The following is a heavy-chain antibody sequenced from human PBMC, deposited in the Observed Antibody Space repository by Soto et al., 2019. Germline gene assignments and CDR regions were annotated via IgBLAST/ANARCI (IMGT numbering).Heavy chain of an antibody. V-gene: IGHV3-53*01. D-gene: IGHD3-22*01. J-gene: IGHJ4*02. Sequence: PXGSLRLSCSASGFSVNNNYMTWVRQAPGRGPEWVAVIYTRGTTHYADFATGRFTFSRDNSKNTLYLQMDSLRPEDTAVYYCAKLWGYYFEAWGPGTLVTVSS. CDR3: AKLWGYYFEA. CDR1: GFSVNNNY. CDR2: IYTRGTT.